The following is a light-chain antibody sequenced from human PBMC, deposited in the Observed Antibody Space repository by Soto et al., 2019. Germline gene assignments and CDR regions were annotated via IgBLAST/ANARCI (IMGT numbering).Light chain of an antibody. Sequence: DIQMTQSPSSVSASVGDRVTITCRASQGISSWLVWYQQKPGKAPKLLIYDASSLQSGVPSRFSGSGSGTDFTFTISSLQPEDFATYYCQQANSFPLTFGGGTKVDIK. CDR1: QGISSW. CDR2: DAS. J-gene: IGKJ4*01. CDR3: QQANSFPLT. V-gene: IGKV1-12*01.